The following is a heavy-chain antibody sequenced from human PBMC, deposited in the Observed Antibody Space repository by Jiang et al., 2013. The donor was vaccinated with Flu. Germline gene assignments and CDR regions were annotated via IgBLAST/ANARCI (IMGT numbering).Heavy chain of an antibody. V-gene: IGHV3-7*01. CDR1: GFTFSSYW. D-gene: IGHD3-3*01. CDR2: IKQDGSEK. CDR3: ARDIRFLEWLLYDY. Sequence: SCAASGFTFSSYWMSWVRQAPGKGLEWVANIKQDGSEKYYVDSVKGRFTISRDNAKNSLYLQMNSLRAEDTAVYYCARDIRFLEWLLYDYWGQGTLVTVSS. J-gene: IGHJ4*02.